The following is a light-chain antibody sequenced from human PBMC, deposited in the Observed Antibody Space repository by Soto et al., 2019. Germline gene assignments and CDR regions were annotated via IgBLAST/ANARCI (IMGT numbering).Light chain of an antibody. CDR3: VEDSHWPGN. CDR2: KVS. V-gene: IGKV2-30*01. Sequence: DVVMTQSPLSLPVTLGQPASISCRSSQSLVYSDGNTYLNWFQQRPGQSSRQLIYKVSNRDSGVPDRFVGSGSATYYSLKFSRVEAADVGVYYWVEDSHWPGNFGQGTKMVIK. CDR1: QSLVYSDGNTY. J-gene: IGKJ2*01.